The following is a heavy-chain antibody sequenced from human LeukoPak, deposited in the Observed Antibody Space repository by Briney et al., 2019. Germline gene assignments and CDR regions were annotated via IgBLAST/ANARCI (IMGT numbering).Heavy chain of an antibody. Sequence: GGSLRLSCAASGFTVSSYGMSWVRQAPGKGLEWGSSISGSGGTTYYADSVKGRFTISRDNSKNTLYLQMNSLRAEHTAVYYCAKVRDSSGVYGGNNAFYIWGQETMVTVSS. CDR1: GFTVSSYG. J-gene: IGHJ3*02. CDR3: AKVRDSSGVYGGNNAFYI. D-gene: IGHD3-22*01. CDR2: ISGSGGTT. V-gene: IGHV3-23*01.